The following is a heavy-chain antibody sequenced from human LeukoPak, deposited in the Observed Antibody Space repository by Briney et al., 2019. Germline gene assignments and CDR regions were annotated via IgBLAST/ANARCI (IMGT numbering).Heavy chain of an antibody. D-gene: IGHD2-15*01. Sequence: ETLSLTCTVSGGSISSGDYYWSWIRQPPGKGLEWVSAISGSGGSTYYADSVKGRFTISRDNSKNTLYLQMNSLRAEDTAVYYCANLNIVVVVAAIYWGQGTLVTVSS. V-gene: IGHV3-23*01. J-gene: IGHJ4*02. CDR3: ANLNIVVVVAAIY. CDR2: ISGSGGST. CDR1: GGSISSGDYY.